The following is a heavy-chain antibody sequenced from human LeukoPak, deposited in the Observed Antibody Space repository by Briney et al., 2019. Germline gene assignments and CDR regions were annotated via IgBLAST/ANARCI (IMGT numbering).Heavy chain of an antibody. Sequence: SETLSLTCAVYGGSFSGYYWSWIRQPPGKGLEWIGEINHSGSTNYNPSLKSRVTISVDTSKNQFSLKLSSVTAADTAFYYCARSDLYGDYPPGNYWGQGILVAVSS. CDR2: INHSGST. J-gene: IGHJ4*02. D-gene: IGHD4-17*01. CDR3: ARSDLYGDYPPGNY. V-gene: IGHV4-34*01. CDR1: GGSFSGYY.